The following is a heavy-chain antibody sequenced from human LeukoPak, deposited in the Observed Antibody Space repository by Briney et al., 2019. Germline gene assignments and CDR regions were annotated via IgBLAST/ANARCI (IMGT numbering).Heavy chain of an antibody. CDR2: ISYDGSNQ. CDR1: GFTFNSYG. V-gene: IGHV3-30*18. J-gene: IGHJ3*02. CDR3: AKDQIDYGDYAGYDAFDI. D-gene: IGHD4-17*01. Sequence: GGSLRLSCAASGFTFNSYGMHWVRQSPGKGLEWVAVISYDGSNQYSADSVKGRFTISRDNSKNTLYLQMNSLRAEDTAVYYCAKDQIDYGDYAGYDAFDIWGQGTMVTVSS.